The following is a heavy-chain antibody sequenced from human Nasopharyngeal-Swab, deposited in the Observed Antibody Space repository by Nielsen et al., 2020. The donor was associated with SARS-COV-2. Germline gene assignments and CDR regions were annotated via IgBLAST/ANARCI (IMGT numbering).Heavy chain of an antibody. Sequence: SLKISCAASGFTFSSYGMHWVRQAPGKGLEWVAVISYDGSNKYYADSVKGRFTISRDNSKNTLYLQMNSLRAEDTAVYYCAKDRDTAMGYYFDYWGQGTLVTVSS. CDR2: ISYDGSNK. CDR1: GFTFSSYG. CDR3: AKDRDTAMGYYFDY. V-gene: IGHV3-30*18. D-gene: IGHD5-18*01. J-gene: IGHJ4*02.